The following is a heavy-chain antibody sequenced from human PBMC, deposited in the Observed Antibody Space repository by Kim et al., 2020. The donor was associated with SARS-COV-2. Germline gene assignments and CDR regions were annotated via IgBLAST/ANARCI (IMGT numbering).Heavy chain of an antibody. CDR1: GFTVSSNY. V-gene: IGHV3-53*01. CDR2: IYGGGST. Sequence: GGSLRLSCAASGFTVSSNYMTWVRQAPGKGLDWVSIIYGGGSTYYADSAKGRFTLSRDNSKNTLYLQMNSLRVDDTAVYYCATSRGCNHYGIDVWGQGTTVTVSS. CDR3: ATSRGCNHYGIDV. J-gene: IGHJ6*02. D-gene: IGHD3-16*01.